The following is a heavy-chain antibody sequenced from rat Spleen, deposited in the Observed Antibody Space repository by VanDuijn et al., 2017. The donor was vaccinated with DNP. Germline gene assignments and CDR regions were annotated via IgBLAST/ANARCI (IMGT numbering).Heavy chain of an antibody. CDR1: GFTFNNYW. Sequence: EVQLVESGGDLVQPGRSLTLSCVASGFTFNNYWMAWIRQVPGKGLEWVASITRSGGSPFYPDSVKDRFTISRDNAKNTLYLQMSSLRSEDTATYDSTRGSGTRYWYFAFWGQGTMVTVSS. J-gene: IGHJ1*01. D-gene: IGHD5-1*01. CDR2: ITRSGGSP. CDR3: TRGSGTRYWYFAF. V-gene: IGHV5-31*01.